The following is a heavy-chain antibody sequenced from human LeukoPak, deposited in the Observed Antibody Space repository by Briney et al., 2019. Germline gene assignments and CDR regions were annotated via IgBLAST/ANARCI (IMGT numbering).Heavy chain of an antibody. CDR1: GFTFSSYG. D-gene: IGHD3-22*01. V-gene: IGHV3-33*01. J-gene: IGHJ4*02. Sequence: GGSLRLSCAASGFTFSSYGMHWVRQAPGKGLEWVAVIWYDGSNKYYADSVKGRFTISRDNSKNTLYLQMNSLRAEDTAVYYCARGGTIVVVDYWGQGTLVTVSS. CDR2: IWYDGSNK. CDR3: ARGGTIVVVDY.